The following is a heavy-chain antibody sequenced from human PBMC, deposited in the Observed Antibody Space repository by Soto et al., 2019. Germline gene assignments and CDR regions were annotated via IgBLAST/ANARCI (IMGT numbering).Heavy chain of an antibody. V-gene: IGHV1-69*01. CDR1: GGTFSSYA. J-gene: IGHJ6*02. CDR3: ARDQGPAAYGDYERDMDYYYYGMDV. Sequence: QVQLVQSGAEVKKPGSSVKVSCKASGGTFSSYAISWVRQAPGQGLEWMGGIIPIFGTANYAQKFQGRVTITADESTSTAYMELSSLRSEDTAVHYCARDQGPAAYGDYERDMDYYYYGMDVWGQGTTVTVSS. CDR2: IIPIFGTA. D-gene: IGHD4-17*01.